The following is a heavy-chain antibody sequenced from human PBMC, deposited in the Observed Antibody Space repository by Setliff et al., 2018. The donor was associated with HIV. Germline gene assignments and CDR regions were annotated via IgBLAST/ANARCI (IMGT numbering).Heavy chain of an antibody. CDR2: INHSGST. V-gene: IGHV4-34*01. Sequence: SETLSLTCAVYGGSFSGYYWSWIRQPPGKGLEWIGEINHSGSTNYNPSLKSRVTISVDTSKNQFSLKLSPVTAADTAVYYCARPYGSGTKKYRWWYFDYWGQGTLVTVSS. D-gene: IGHD3-10*01. CDR1: GGSFSGYY. CDR3: ARPYGSGTKKYRWWYFDY. J-gene: IGHJ4*02.